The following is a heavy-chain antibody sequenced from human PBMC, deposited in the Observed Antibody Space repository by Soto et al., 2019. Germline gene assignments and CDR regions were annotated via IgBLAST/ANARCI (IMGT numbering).Heavy chain of an antibody. CDR3: ARDHSIAAGTGGFSWFDP. J-gene: IGHJ5*02. Sequence: QVQLVQSGAEVKKPGASVKVSCKASGYTFTSYGISWVRQAPGQGLEWMGWISAYNGNTNYAQKLQGRVTMTTDTSTSTAYRDLRSLRSDDTAVYYCARDHSIAAGTGGFSWFDPWGQGTLVTVSS. V-gene: IGHV1-18*01. D-gene: IGHD6-13*01. CDR1: GYTFTSYG. CDR2: ISAYNGNT.